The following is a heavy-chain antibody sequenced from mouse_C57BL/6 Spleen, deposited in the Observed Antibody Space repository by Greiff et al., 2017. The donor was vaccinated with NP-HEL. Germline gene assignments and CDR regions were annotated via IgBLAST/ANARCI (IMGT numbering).Heavy chain of an antibody. V-gene: IGHV1-61*01. CDR3: ARSLLGIDY. J-gene: IGHJ2*01. D-gene: IGHD2-10*01. Sequence: VQLQQPGAELVRPGSSVKLSCKASCYTFTSYWMDWVKQRPGQGLEWIGNIYPSDSETHYNQKFKDKATLTVDKSTSTAYMQLSSLTSEDYAVYYCARSLLGIDYWGQGTTLTVSS. CDR1: CYTFTSYW. CDR2: IYPSDSET.